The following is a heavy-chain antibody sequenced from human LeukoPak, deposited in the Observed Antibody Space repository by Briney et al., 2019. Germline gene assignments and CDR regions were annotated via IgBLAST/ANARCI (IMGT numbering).Heavy chain of an antibody. CDR2: IKQDGSEK. D-gene: IGHD3-10*01. J-gene: IGHJ4*02. CDR1: GFTFSEHY. V-gene: IGHV3-7*02. CDR3: AAYYGSED. Sequence: GGSLRLSCAASGFTFSEHYMDWVRQAPGKGLEWVANIKQDGSEKYYVDSVKGRFTISRDNAKNSLYLQMNSLRAEDTAVYYCAAYYGSEDWGQGTLVTVSS.